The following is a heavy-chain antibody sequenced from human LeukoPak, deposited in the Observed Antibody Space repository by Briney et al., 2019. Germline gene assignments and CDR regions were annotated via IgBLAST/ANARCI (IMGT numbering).Heavy chain of an antibody. V-gene: IGHV4-34*01. CDR2: INHSGST. Sequence: SETLSLTCAVYGGSFSGYYWSWIRQPPGKGLEWIREINHSGSTNYNPSLKSRVTISVDTSKNQFSLKLSSVTAADTAVYYCARGLEYYYGSGSPSGWFDPWGQGTLVTVSS. CDR3: ARGLEYYYGSGSPSGWFDP. CDR1: GGSFSGYY. D-gene: IGHD3-10*01. J-gene: IGHJ5*02.